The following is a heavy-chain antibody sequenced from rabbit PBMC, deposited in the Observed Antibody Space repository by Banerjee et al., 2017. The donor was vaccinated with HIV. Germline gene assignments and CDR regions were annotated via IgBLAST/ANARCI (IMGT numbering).Heavy chain of an antibody. J-gene: IGHJ4*01. CDR1: GFSFSSGYD. D-gene: IGHD2-1*01. CDR3: ARNAGYGVGGYGDSSL. CDR2: IYTGSGNT. Sequence: QQLVESGGGLVKPGASLTLTCKASGFSFSSGYDMCWVRQAPGKGLEWIGCIYTGSGNTAYASWAKGRFTISKTSSTTVTLQMTSLTAADTATYFCARNAGYGVGGYGDSSLWGPGTLVTVS. V-gene: IGHV1S40*01.